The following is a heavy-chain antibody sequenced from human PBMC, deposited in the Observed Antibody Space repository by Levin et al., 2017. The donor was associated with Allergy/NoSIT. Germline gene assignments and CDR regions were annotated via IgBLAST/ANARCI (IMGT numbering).Heavy chain of an antibody. D-gene: IGHD3-22*01. CDR3: VTGRAFYYDY. V-gene: IGHV3-64D*06. Sequence: GESLKISCSASGFTFSTYPMHWVRQAPGKGLEYVSAITTNGGNTYYADSVKGRFTISRDNSKNTLYLQMSSLRAEDTAIYYCVTGRAFYYDYWGQGTLVTVSS. CDR1: GFTFSTYP. J-gene: IGHJ4*02. CDR2: ITTNGGNT.